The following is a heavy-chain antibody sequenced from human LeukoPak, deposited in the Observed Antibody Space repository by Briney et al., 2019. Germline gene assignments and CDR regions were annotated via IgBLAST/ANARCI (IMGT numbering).Heavy chain of an antibody. CDR2: ISSNGGST. CDR1: GFTFSSYA. J-gene: IGHJ4*02. CDR3: ARRDGYNDY. V-gene: IGHV3-64*01. D-gene: IGHD5-24*01. Sequence: GGSLRLSCAASGFTFSSYAMHWVRQAPGKGLEYVSAISSNGGSTYYTNSVKGRFTISRDNSKNTLYLQMGSLGAEDMAVYYCARRDGYNDYWGQGTLVTVSS.